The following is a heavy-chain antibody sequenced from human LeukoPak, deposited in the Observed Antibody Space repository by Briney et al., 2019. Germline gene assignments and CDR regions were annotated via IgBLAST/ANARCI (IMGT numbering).Heavy chain of an antibody. CDR3: ATHDSNGYYPYYFAY. D-gene: IGHD3-3*01. J-gene: IGHJ4*02. CDR2: MSDSGTT. Sequence: ALETLSLTCRVSGGSMSNKYWSWLRQPPGKGLEWMGYMSDSGTTKQNPALNSRVTISLDTSKNHLCLMLSSVTAADTAVYYCATHDSNGYYPYYFAYWGQGTVVAVS. CDR1: GGSMSNKY. V-gene: IGHV4-59*08.